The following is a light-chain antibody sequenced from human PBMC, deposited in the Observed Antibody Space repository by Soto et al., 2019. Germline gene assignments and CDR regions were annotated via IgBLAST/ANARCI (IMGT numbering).Light chain of an antibody. CDR2: AAS. V-gene: IGKV3-20*01. J-gene: IGKJ2*01. CDR1: QSVSSNY. CDR3: QLYGSSPPRYT. Sequence: EIVLTQSPGTLYLSPGERATLSCRASQSVSSNYLAWYQQKRGQAPRLLIYAASARATGIADRFSGSGSGTDFDLTISRLEPEAFAVYFCQLYGSSPPRYTFGQGTKLEIK.